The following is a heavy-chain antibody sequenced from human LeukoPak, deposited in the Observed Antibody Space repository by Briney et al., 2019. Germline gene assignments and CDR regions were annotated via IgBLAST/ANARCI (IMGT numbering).Heavy chain of an antibody. CDR2: INHSGST. V-gene: IGHV4-34*01. CDR3: ARDFGFWSGYSSPRGVDY. CDR1: GGSFSGYY. J-gene: IGHJ4*02. D-gene: IGHD3-3*01. Sequence: SETLSLTCAVYGGSFSGYYWSWIRQPPGKGLEWIGEINHSGSTNYNPSLKSRVTISVDTSKNQFSLKLSSVTAADTAVYYCARDFGFWSGYSSPRGVDYWGQGTLVTVSS.